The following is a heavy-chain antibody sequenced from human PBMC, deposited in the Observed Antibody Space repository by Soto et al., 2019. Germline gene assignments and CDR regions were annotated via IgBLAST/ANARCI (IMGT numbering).Heavy chain of an antibody. CDR2: ISTTGVT. V-gene: IGHV4-59*08. D-gene: IGHD2-15*01. Sequence: QVKLQESGRGLVKPSETLSLSCTVSGGSLGDVYWTWIRQPPGKEMEWIGYISTTGVTNYSPSLKSRVTMSTDTSKNQCSLNLSSLTAADTAIYFCARHGGDVVMVRDWGQGIQVTVSS. CDR1: GGSLGDVY. J-gene: IGHJ4*02. CDR3: ARHGGDVVMVRD.